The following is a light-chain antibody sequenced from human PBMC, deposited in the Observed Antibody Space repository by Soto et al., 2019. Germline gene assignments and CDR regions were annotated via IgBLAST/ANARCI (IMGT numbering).Light chain of an antibody. CDR2: QDS. CDR3: QAWDSRTAV. J-gene: IGLJ1*01. V-gene: IGLV3-1*01. CDR1: KLGDKY. Sequence: SYELTQPPSVSVSPGQTASITCSGDKLGDKYACWYQQKPGQSPVLVIYQDSKRPSGIPERFSGSNSGNTATLTISGTQAMDEADYYCQAWDSRTAVFGTGTKVTVL.